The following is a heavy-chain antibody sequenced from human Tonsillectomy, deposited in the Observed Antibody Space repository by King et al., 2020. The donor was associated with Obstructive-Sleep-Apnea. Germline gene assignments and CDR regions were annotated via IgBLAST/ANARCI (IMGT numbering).Heavy chain of an antibody. D-gene: IGHD4-17*01. CDR1: GFTFSNYN. J-gene: IGHJ4*02. Sequence: VQLVESGGGLVQPGGSLRLSCAASGFTFSNYNMNWVRPAPGKGLEWVSYISSSSSIIYYADSVKGRFTISRDNAKNSLYLQMNSLRAEDTAVYYCARESTVTTTDYWGQGTLVTVSS. CDR3: ARESTVTTTDY. V-gene: IGHV3-48*04. CDR2: ISSSSSII.